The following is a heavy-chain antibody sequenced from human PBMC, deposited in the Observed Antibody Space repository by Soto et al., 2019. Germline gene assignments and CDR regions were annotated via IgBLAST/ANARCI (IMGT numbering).Heavy chain of an antibody. J-gene: IGHJ4*02. D-gene: IGHD6-13*01. Sequence: SETLTLTCTVSGGSISSYYWSWIRQPPGKGLEWIGYIYYSGSTNYNPSLKSRVTISVDTSKNQFSLKLSSVTAADTAVYYCAREYGDHSSWYYDYWGQGTLVTVSS. V-gene: IGHV4-59*01. CDR3: AREYGDHSSWYYDY. CDR1: GGSISSYY. CDR2: IYYSGST.